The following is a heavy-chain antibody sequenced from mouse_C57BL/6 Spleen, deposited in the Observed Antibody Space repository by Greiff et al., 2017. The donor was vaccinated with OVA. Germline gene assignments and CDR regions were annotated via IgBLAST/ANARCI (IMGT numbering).Heavy chain of an antibody. V-gene: IGHV3-6*01. Sequence: DVKLQESGPGLVKPSQSLSLTCSVTGYSITSGYYWNWIRQFPGNKLEWMGYISYDGSNNYNPSLKNRISITRDTSKNQFFLKLNSVTTEDTATYYCASGGAFYYFDYWGQGTTLTVSS. CDR2: ISYDGSN. CDR3: ASGGAFYYFDY. CDR1: GYSITSGYY. J-gene: IGHJ2*01.